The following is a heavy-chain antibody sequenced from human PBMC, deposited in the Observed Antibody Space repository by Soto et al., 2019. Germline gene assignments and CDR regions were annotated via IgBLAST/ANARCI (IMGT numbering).Heavy chain of an antibody. CDR1: GYTFTSYS. Sequence: ASVKVSCKASGYTFTSYSISWVRQAPGQGLEWMGWISAYNGNTNYAQKLQGRVTMTTDTSTSTAYMELRSLRSDDTAVYYCARYCSGGSCSPPYYYYYMDVWGKGTTVTVSS. V-gene: IGHV1-18*01. CDR2: ISAYNGNT. J-gene: IGHJ6*03. CDR3: ARYCSGGSCSPPYYYYYMDV. D-gene: IGHD2-15*01.